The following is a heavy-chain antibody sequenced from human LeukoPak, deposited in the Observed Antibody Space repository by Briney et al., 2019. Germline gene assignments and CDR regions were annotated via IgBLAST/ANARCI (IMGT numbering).Heavy chain of an antibody. J-gene: IGHJ4*02. Sequence: SETLSLTCTVSGGSISSSSYYWGWIRQPPGKGLEWIGSIYYSRSTYYNPSLKSRVTISVDTSKNQFSLKLSSVTAADTAVYYCARRDAAAYYFDFWGQGTLVTVSS. CDR2: IYYSRST. CDR1: GGSISSSSYY. D-gene: IGHD2-15*01. CDR3: ARRDAAAYYFDF. V-gene: IGHV4-39*07.